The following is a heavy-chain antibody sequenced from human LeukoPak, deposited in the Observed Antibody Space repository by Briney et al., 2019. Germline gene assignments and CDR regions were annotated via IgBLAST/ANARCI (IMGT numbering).Heavy chain of an antibody. D-gene: IGHD2/OR15-2a*01. J-gene: IGHJ2*01. CDR3: ARDLSARYFDL. CDR2: IFYNGST. CDR1: GGSISRSSYY. V-gene: IGHV4-39*07. Sequence: SETLSLTCTVSGGSISRSSYYWGWIRQPPGKGLEWIGNIFYNGSTYYTPSLKSRVTISVDTSKNQFSLKLSSVTAADTAVYYCARDLSARYFDLWGRGTLVTVSS.